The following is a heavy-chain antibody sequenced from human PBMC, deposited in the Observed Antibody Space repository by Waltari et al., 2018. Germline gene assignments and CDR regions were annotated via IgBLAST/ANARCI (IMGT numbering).Heavy chain of an antibody. CDR2: ISSSSSTI. J-gene: IGHJ6*03. CDR3: ARGFNWNYYYYYYMDV. D-gene: IGHD1-20*01. CDR1: GFTFSSYS. V-gene: IGHV3-48*04. Sequence: EVQLVESGGGLVQPGGSLRLSCAASGFTFSSYSMNWVRQAPGKGLEWVSYISSSSSTIYYADSVKGRFTISRDNAKNSLYLQMNSLRAEDTAVYYCARGFNWNYYYYYYMDVWGKGTTVTISS.